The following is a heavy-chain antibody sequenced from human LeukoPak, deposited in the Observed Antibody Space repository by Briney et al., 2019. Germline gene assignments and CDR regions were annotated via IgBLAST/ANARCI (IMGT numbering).Heavy chain of an antibody. CDR3: ARVGYSSGWYFDY. Sequence: NPGGSLRLSCAASGFTFSTYSMNWVRQAPGKGLEWVSSISSTSSYIYYAYSVKGRFTISRDNAQKSLYLQMNSLRAEDTAVYYCARVGYSSGWYFDYWGQGTLVTVSS. D-gene: IGHD6-19*01. CDR1: GFTFSTYS. J-gene: IGHJ4*02. CDR2: ISSTSSYI. V-gene: IGHV3-21*01.